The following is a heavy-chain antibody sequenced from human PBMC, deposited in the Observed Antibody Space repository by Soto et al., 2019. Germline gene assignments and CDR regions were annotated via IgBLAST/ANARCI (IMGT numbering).Heavy chain of an antibody. Sequence: PSETLSLTCTVSGGSISGYYWSWIRQPAGKGLEGIGRMYNSERTNYNPSLKSRVTMSMDTSKNQFSLKLTSVTAADTSVYFCAREPLAHSYFDLWGQGTLVTVSS. CDR1: GGSISGYY. J-gene: IGHJ4*02. CDR2: MYNSERT. V-gene: IGHV4-4*07. CDR3: AREPLAHSYFDL.